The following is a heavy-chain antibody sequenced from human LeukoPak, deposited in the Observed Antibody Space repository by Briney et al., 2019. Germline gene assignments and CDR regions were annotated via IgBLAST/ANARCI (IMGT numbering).Heavy chain of an antibody. CDR2: INPRGGST. CDR1: GYTFTSYF. D-gene: IGHD6-25*01. CDR3: ARVGVTAATADY. J-gene: IGHJ4*02. V-gene: IGHV1-46*01. Sequence: ASVKVSCKASGYTFTSYFMHWMRQAPGQGPEWMEIINPRGGSTEYSHKFQGRLTMTSDTSTSTVYMELNSLRSEDTAVYFCARVGVTAATADYWGQGTLVTVSS.